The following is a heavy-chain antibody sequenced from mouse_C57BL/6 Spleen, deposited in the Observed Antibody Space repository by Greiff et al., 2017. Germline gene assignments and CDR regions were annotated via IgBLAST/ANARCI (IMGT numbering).Heavy chain of an antibody. D-gene: IGHD2-4*01. V-gene: IGHV2-5*01. CDR2: IWRGGST. CDR3: AKGGYDYDPYYAMDY. CDR1: GFSLTSYG. Sequence: QVQLKESGPGLVQPSQSLSITCTVSGFSLTSYGVHWVRQSPGKGLEWLGVIWRGGSTDYNAAFMSRLSITKDNSKSHVFFKMNSLQADDTAIYYCAKGGYDYDPYYAMDYWGQGTSVTVSS. J-gene: IGHJ4*01.